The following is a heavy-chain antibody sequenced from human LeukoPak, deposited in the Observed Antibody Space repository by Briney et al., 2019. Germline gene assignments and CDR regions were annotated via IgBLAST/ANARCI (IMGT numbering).Heavy chain of an antibody. V-gene: IGHV3-48*04. J-gene: IGHJ4*02. CDR1: GFTFSSYS. CDR3: ARFALKTPPTD. CDR2: ISSSSSTI. Sequence: GGSLRLSCAASGFTFSSYSMNWVRQAPGKGLEWVSYISSSSSTIYYADSVKGRFTISRDNAKNSLFLQMNSLRAEDTAVYYCARFALKTPPTDWGQGTLVTVSS.